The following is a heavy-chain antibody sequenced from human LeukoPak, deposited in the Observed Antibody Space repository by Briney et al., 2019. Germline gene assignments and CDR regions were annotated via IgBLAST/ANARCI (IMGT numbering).Heavy chain of an antibody. CDR3: ARAPRTGAWDMITFGGVIVHGDAFDF. D-gene: IGHD3-16*02. J-gene: IGHJ3*01. CDR1: GGSLISTTYY. CDR2: IYYSGST. Sequence: SSETLSLTCALSGGSLISTTYYWGWIRQPPGKGLEWIGSIYYSGSTYYNPSLKSRVTVSVDMSKNQFSLQLSSVTAADTAVYYCARAPRTGAWDMITFGGVIVHGDAFDFWGQGTMVTVSS. V-gene: IGHV4-39*07.